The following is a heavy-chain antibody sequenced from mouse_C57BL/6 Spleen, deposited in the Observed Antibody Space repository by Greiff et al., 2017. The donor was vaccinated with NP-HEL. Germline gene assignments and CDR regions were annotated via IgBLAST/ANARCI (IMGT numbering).Heavy chain of an antibody. CDR2: IDPETGGT. CDR1: GYTFTDYE. D-gene: IGHD2-3*01. Sequence: QVQRQKGGAELVRPGASVTLSCKASGYTFTDYEMHWVKQTPVHGLEWIGAIDPETGGTAYNQKFKGKAILTADKSSSTAYMELRSLTSEDSAVYYCTRNGYYLAMDYWGQGTSVTVSS. J-gene: IGHJ4*01. CDR3: TRNGYYLAMDY. V-gene: IGHV1-15*01.